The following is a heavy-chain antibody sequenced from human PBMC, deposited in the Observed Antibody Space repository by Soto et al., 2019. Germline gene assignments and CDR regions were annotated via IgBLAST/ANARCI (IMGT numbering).Heavy chain of an antibody. Sequence: PGGSLRLSCAASGLTFSGYAMSWGRQAPGKGREWVSAISGSGGSTYYAYSVKGRFTISRDNSKNTLYLQMNSLRAEDTAVYYCAKDGNPIPYLTGYYRLGWFDPWGQGTLVTVSS. CDR2: ISGSGGST. CDR3: AKDGNPIPYLTGYYRLGWFDP. D-gene: IGHD3-9*01. J-gene: IGHJ5*02. CDR1: GLTFSGYA. V-gene: IGHV3-23*01.